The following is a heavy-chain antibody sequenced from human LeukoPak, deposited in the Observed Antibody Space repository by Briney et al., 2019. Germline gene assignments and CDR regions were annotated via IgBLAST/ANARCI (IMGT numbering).Heavy chain of an antibody. D-gene: IGHD3-16*01. CDR3: ARRMLYLRDY. CDR2: INHSGIN. J-gene: IGHJ4*02. CDR1: GDSFTNYY. V-gene: IGHV4-34*01. Sequence: PSETLSLTCAVYGDSFTNYYWSWFRQPPGKGLEWIGQINHSGINNYNPSLKSRVTISVDTSKNQFSLKLSSVTAADTAVYYCARRMLYLRDYWGQGTLVTVSS.